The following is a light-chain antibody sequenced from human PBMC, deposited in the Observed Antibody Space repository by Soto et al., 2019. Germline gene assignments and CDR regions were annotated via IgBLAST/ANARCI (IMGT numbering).Light chain of an antibody. J-gene: IGLJ1*01. V-gene: IGLV2-14*01. CDR2: GVS. CDR3: SSYTSGRDVYV. CDR1: SSDVGGYNY. Sequence: QSVLTQPASVSGSPGQSITISCTGTSSDVGGYNYVSWYQQYPGKAPKLMIYGVSDRPSGVSNRFSGSKSGNTASLTITGLQADDEADYYCSSYTSGRDVYVFGGGTKVTVL.